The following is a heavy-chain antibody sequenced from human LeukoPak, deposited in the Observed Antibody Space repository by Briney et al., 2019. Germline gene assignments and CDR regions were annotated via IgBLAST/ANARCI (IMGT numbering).Heavy chain of an antibody. Sequence: GGSLRFSCAASGFTFDNYAMHWVRQAPGKGLEWVSGIAWNSGNTGFADSVKGRFTISRDNAENSLSLQMNSLTPEDTAFYFCAKDMNSYGSGSSYNPWGPFDSWGQGTLVTVSS. CDR3: AKDMNSYGSGSSYNPWGPFDS. J-gene: IGHJ4*02. V-gene: IGHV3-9*01. D-gene: IGHD3-10*01. CDR2: IAWNSGNT. CDR1: GFTFDNYA.